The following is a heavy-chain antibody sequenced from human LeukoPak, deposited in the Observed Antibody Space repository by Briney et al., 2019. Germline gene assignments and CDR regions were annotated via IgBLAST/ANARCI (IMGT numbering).Heavy chain of an antibody. Sequence: SETLSLTCTVSGGSISSHYWSWIRQPAGKGLEWIGRIYTSGSTNYNPSLKSRVTMSVDTSKNQFSLKLSSVTPADPAVYYCAKSFCSGGSCPPSYWGQGTLVTVSS. CDR3: AKSFCSGGSCPPSY. V-gene: IGHV4-4*07. CDR1: GGSISSHY. J-gene: IGHJ4*02. D-gene: IGHD2-15*01. CDR2: IYTSGST.